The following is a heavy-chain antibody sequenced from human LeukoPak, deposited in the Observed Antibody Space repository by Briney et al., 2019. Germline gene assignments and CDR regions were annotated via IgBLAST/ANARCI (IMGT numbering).Heavy chain of an antibody. J-gene: IGHJ4*02. V-gene: IGHV4-59*08. CDR2: IYYSGST. Sequence: SETLSLTCTVSGGSISSYYWSWIRQPPGKGLEWIGYIYYSGSTNYNPSLKSRVTISVDTSKNQFSLKLSSVTAADTAVYYCARHSDSMASPFDYWGQGTLVTVSS. D-gene: IGHD3-22*01. CDR1: GGSISSYY. CDR3: ARHSDSMASPFDY.